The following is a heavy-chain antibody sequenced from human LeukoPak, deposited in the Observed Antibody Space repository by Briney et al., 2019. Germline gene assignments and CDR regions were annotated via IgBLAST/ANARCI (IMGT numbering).Heavy chain of an antibody. D-gene: IGHD1-1*01. CDR3: ARGNRGYNWDDGAFDY. CDR2: IYYSGST. CDR1: GGSISSYY. J-gene: IGHJ4*02. Sequence: SETLSLTCTVSGGSISSYYWSWIRQPPGKGLEWIGYIYYSGSTNYNPSLKSRVTISVGTSKNQFSLKLSSVTAADTAVYYCARGNRGYNWDDGAFDYWGQGTLVTVSS. V-gene: IGHV4-59*01.